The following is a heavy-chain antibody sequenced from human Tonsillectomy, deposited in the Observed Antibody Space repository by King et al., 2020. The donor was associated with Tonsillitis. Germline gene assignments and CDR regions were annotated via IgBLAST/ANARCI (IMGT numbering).Heavy chain of an antibody. V-gene: IGHV1-2*02. Sequence: QLVQSGAEVKKPGASVKVSCKASGYTFTGYYMHWVRQAPGQGLEWMGWINPNSGGTNYAQKFQGRVTITRDTSISTAYMELSRLRSDDTAVYYCAREFRGYCSSTSCSNWFDPWGQGTLVTVSS. J-gene: IGHJ5*02. CDR2: INPNSGGT. CDR1: GYTFTGYY. D-gene: IGHD2-2*01. CDR3: AREFRGYCSSTSCSNWFDP.